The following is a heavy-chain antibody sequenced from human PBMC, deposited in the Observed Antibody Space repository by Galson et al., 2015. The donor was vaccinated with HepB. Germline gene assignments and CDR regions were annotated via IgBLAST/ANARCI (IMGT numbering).Heavy chain of an antibody. Sequence: SVKVSCKASGGTFSSYAISWVRQAPGQGLEWMGGIIPIFGTANYAQKFQGRVTITADESTSTAYMELSSLRSEDTAVYYCARDLPHGFWYQLLNFPTSTYYGMDVWGQGTTVTVSS. D-gene: IGHD2-2*01. J-gene: IGHJ6*02. CDR2: IIPIFGTA. CDR3: ARDLPHGFWYQLLNFPTSTYYGMDV. V-gene: IGHV1-69*13. CDR1: GGTFSSYA.